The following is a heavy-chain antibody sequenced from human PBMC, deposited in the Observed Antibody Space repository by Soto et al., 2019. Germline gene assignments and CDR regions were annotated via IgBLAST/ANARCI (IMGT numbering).Heavy chain of an antibody. D-gene: IGHD2-2*01. CDR1: GYSISSGYY. V-gene: IGHV4-38-2*01. J-gene: IGHJ4*02. Sequence: SETLSLTCAVSGYSISSGYYWGWIRQPPGKGLEWIGSIYHSGSTYYNPSLKSRVTISVDTSKNQFSLKLSSVTAADTAVYYCARVVPAANSYIDYWGQGTLVTVSS. CDR2: IYHSGST. CDR3: ARVVPAANSYIDY.